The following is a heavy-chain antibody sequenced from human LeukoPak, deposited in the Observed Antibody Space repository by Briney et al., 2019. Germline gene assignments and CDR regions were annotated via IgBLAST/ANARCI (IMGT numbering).Heavy chain of an antibody. J-gene: IGHJ6*03. CDR3: ARISGYHYYMDV. V-gene: IGHV4-39*01. D-gene: IGHD3-9*01. CDR2: IYYSGNI. CDR1: GGSISSNDYH. Sequence: SETLSLTCAVSGGSISSNDYHWGWIRQPPGKGLEWIGKIYYSGNIYYSPSLKSRVAISVDTSRNQFSLKLNSVTVADTAVYYCARISGYHYYMDVWGKGTTVTISS.